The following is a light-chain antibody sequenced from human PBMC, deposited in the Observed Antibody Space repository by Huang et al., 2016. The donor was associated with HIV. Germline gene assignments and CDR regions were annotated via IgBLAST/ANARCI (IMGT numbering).Light chain of an antibody. Sequence: EILMTQSPATLSVYSGDRVTQSCRASQSVNYKLAWYQHKPGQAPRLLIHGASTRATGVPPRFSGSGSGTDFTLTITSLTAEDFAVYFCQQYSSWPSFGQGTKV. CDR1: QSVNYK. CDR2: GAS. J-gene: IGKJ1*01. V-gene: IGKV3-15*01. CDR3: QQYSSWPS.